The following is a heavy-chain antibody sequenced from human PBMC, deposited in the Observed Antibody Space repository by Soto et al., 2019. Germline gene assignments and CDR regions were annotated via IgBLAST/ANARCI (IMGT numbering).Heavy chain of an antibody. CDR3: ARAYSYGYNYYYYGMDV. Sequence: ASLKVSCKASGYTCTSYGISWVLQAPGQGLEWMGWISAYNGNTNYAQKLQGRVTMTTDTSTSTAYMELRSLRSDDTAVYYCARAYSYGYNYYYYGMDVRGQGTTVTVPS. CDR1: GYTCTSYG. D-gene: IGHD5-18*01. CDR2: ISAYNGNT. J-gene: IGHJ6*02. V-gene: IGHV1-18*01.